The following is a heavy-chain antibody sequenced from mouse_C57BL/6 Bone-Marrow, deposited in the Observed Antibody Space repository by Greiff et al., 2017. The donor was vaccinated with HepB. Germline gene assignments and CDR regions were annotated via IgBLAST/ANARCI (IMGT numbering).Heavy chain of an antibody. CDR2: ISSGGSYT. Sequence: EVKLVESGGDLVKPGGSLKLSCAASGFTFSSYGMSWVRQTPDKRLEWVATISSGGSYTYYPDSVKGRFTISRDNAKNTLYLQMSSLKSEDTAMYYCARRSITTVVALYYAIDYWGQGTSVTVSS. CDR3: ARRSITTVVALYYAIDY. V-gene: IGHV5-6*02. J-gene: IGHJ4*01. CDR1: GFTFSSYG. D-gene: IGHD1-1*01.